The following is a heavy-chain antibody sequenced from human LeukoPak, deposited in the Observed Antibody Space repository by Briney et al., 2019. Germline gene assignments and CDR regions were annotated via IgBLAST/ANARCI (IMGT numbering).Heavy chain of an antibody. CDR3: ASDGRYGSGAMGFFDY. D-gene: IGHD3-10*01. V-gene: IGHV3-30*04. CDR1: GFRFDNFA. Sequence: GRSLRLSCTASGFRFDNFAIQWVRQAPGKGLVWVTVVSANGSNKYYGGSLRGRFTVSRDNSKDTVYLQINSVRSEDAAVYYYASDGRYGSGAMGFFDYWGQGALVTVSS. CDR2: VSANGSNK. J-gene: IGHJ4*02.